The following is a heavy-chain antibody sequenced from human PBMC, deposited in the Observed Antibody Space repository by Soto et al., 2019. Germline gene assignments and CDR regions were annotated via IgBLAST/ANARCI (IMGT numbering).Heavy chain of an antibody. CDR3: AREGSCSGGSCYSGYFQH. J-gene: IGHJ1*01. Sequence: QVQLQESGPGLVKPSETLSLTCTVSGGSISSYYWSWIRQPPGKGLEWIGYIYYSGSTNYNPSLKSRVTISVDTSKNQFSLKLSSVTAADTAVYYCAREGSCSGGSCYSGYFQHWGQGTLVTVSS. D-gene: IGHD2-15*01. CDR1: GGSISSYY. V-gene: IGHV4-59*01. CDR2: IYYSGST.